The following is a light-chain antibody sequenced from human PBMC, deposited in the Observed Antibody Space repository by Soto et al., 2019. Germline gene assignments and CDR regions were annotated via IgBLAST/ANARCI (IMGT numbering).Light chain of an antibody. V-gene: IGKV3-20*01. CDR1: QSVSSNY. CDR2: AAS. Sequence: EIVLTQSPGTLSLSPGERATLSCRASQSVSSNYLAWYQQKPGQAPRLLIYAASSRATGIPDRFSGSGSGTEFTLTSSRLEPGDFAVYYHQQSRSSPPYTFDQGTKLEIK. J-gene: IGKJ2*01. CDR3: QQSRSSPPYT.